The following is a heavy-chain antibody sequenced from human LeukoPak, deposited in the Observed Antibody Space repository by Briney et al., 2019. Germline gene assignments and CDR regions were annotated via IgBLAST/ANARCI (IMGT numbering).Heavy chain of an antibody. J-gene: IGHJ4*02. CDR3: ARDPNSAL. Sequence: SETLSLTCTVSGGTISSYNWSWIRQPAGKGLEWIGRIYPSGSAKYNPSLKGRVTMSVDTSKNQLSLNLSSVTAADTAVYYCARDPNSALWGQGTLVTVSS. CDR2: IYPSGSA. CDR1: GGTISSYN. V-gene: IGHV4-4*07. D-gene: IGHD4-23*01.